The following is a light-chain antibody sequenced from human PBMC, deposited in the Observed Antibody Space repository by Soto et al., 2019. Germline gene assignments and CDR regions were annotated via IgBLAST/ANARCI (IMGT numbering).Light chain of an antibody. V-gene: IGLV7-46*01. J-gene: IGLJ2*01. Sequence: QTVVTQEPSLTVSPGGTVTLTCGSSTGAVTSGHYPYWFQQKPGQAPRTLIYDTSNKHSWTPARFSGSLLGGKAALTLSCAQPEDEAEYYCLLSYSGARPVVFGVGTKLTFL. CDR2: DTS. CDR1: TGAVTSGHY. CDR3: LLSYSGARPVV.